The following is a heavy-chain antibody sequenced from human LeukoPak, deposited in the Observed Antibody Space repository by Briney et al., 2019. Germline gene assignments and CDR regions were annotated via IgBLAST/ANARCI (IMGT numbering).Heavy chain of an antibody. Sequence: GGTLRLSCAASGFTFSSYGMSWVRQAPGKGLEWVSAISGSGGSTYYADSVKGRFTISRDNSKNTLYLQMNSLRAEDTAVYYCAKVTWIQLLYFDYWGQGTLVTVSS. V-gene: IGHV3-23*01. CDR1: GFTFSSYG. J-gene: IGHJ4*02. D-gene: IGHD5-18*01. CDR3: AKVTWIQLLYFDY. CDR2: ISGSGGST.